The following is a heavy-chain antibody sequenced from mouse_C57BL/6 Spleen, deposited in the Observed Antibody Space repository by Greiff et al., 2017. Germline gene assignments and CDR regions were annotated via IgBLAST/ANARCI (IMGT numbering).Heavy chain of an antibody. D-gene: IGHD1-1*01. CDR2: IDPNSGGT. J-gene: IGHJ2*01. CDR3: ARYYYGSSYFDY. CDR1: GYTFTSYW. V-gene: IGHV1-72*01. Sequence: QVQLKESGAELVKPGASVKLSCKASGYTFTSYWMHWVKQRPGRGLEWIGRIDPNSGGTKYNEKFKGKATLTVAKPSSTAYMQLSSLTSEDSAVYYCARYYYGSSYFDYWGQGTTLTVSS.